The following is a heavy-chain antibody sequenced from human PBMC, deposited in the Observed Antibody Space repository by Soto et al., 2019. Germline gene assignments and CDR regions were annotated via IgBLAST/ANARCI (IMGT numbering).Heavy chain of an antibody. V-gene: IGHV1-18*04. CDR2: ITAENGNT. CDR3: ARVVLEWLPTSGFDY. D-gene: IGHD3-3*01. CDR1: GYSFTSYG. J-gene: IGHJ4*02. Sequence: QIQLVQSGAEVKKPGASVKVSCKASGYSFTSYGITWVRQAPGQGPEWLGWITAENGNTNYAQKFQGRGTMTTDTSTNTAYMELRGLRSDDTAVYYCARVVLEWLPTSGFDYWGQRTLVTVSS.